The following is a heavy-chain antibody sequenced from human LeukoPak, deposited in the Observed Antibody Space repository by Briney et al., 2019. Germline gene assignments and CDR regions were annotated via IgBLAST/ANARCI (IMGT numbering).Heavy chain of an antibody. D-gene: IGHD6-13*01. J-gene: IGHJ5*02. CDR1: GGTFSSYA. CDR3: ARGRQYAAAGTGWFDP. V-gene: IGHV1-69*13. Sequence: AASAKVSCKASGGTFSSYAISWVRQAPGQGLEWMGGIIPIFGTANYAQKFQGRVSITADESTSTAYMELSSLRSEDTAVYYCARGRQYAAAGTGWFDPWGQGTLVTVSS. CDR2: IIPIFGTA.